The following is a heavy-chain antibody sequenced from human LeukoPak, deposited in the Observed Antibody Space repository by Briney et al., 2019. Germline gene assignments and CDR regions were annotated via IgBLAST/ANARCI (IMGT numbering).Heavy chain of an antibody. J-gene: IGHJ4*02. CDR1: GYTFTGYY. CDR2: INPNSGGT. D-gene: IGHD6-13*01. CDR3: ARDQVPSSSWGLHDY. Sequence: ASVKVSCKASGYTFTGYYMHWVRQAPGQGLEWMGWINPNSGGTNYAQKFQGRVTMTRDTSISTAYMELSRLRSDDTAVYYCARDQVPSSSWGLHDYWGQGTLVTVSS. V-gene: IGHV1-2*02.